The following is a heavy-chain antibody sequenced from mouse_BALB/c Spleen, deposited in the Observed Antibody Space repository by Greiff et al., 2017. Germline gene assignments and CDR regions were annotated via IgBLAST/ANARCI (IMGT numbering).Heavy chain of an antibody. Sequence: DVKLQESGAELVRSGASVKLSCTASGFNIKDYYMHWVKQRPEQGLEWIGWIDPENGDTEYAPKFQGKATMTADTSSNTAYLQLSSLTSEDTAVYYCNAGYGNSYAMDYWGQGTSVTVSS. V-gene: IGHV14-4*02. D-gene: IGHD2-1*01. CDR3: NAGYGNSYAMDY. J-gene: IGHJ4*01. CDR1: GFNIKDYY. CDR2: IDPENGDT.